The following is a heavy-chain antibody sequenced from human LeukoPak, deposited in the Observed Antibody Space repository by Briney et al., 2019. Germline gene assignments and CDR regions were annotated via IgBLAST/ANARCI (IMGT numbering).Heavy chain of an antibody. V-gene: IGHV3-48*04. CDR2: ISSSSTTI. J-gene: IGHJ4*02. CDR1: GLTFSDFS. CDR3: ARDGY. Sequence: GGSLRLSCGVSGLTFSDFSMNWVRQAPGKGLEWVSYISSSSTTIYYADSVKGRFTISRDNAKNSLYLQMNSLRAEDTAVYYCARDGYWGQGTLVTVSS.